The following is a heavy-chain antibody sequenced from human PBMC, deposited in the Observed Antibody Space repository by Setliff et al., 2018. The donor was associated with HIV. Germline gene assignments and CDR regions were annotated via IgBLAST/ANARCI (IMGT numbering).Heavy chain of an antibody. J-gene: IGHJ4*02. D-gene: IGHD2-2*01. CDR3: ATPISITSGSAFDY. Sequence: GESLKISCQGSGYIFISYWIGWVRQMPGKGLEWMGIIYPGDYNTKYSPSFQCQFTLSVDKSISTAYLQWSSLKAADTAMYYCATPISITSGSAFDYWGQGTLVTVSS. V-gene: IGHV5-51*01. CDR1: GYIFISYW. CDR2: IYPGDYNT.